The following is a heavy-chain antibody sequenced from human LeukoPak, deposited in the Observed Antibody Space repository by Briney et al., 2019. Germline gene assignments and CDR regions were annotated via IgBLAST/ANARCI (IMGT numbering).Heavy chain of an antibody. Sequence: GTSLRLSCAASGFTFSNYVTHWVRQAPGKGLEWVARIASDGSAEHYADFVKGRFTISRDQSRNIVYLQINNLTPEDTAMFYCARDGDSTSGYGMDYWGQGALVTVSS. D-gene: IGHD3-9*01. V-gene: IGHV3-30-3*01. J-gene: IGHJ4*02. CDR3: ARDGDSTSGYGMDY. CDR1: GFTFSNYV. CDR2: IASDGSAE.